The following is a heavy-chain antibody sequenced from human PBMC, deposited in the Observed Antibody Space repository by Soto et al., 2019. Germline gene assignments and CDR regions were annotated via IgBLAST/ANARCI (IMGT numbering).Heavy chain of an antibody. J-gene: IGHJ6*02. CDR3: ARDLAAAVIEEYYYYYYGMDV. CDR1: GGSISSSNW. V-gene: IGHV4-4*02. D-gene: IGHD6-13*01. Sequence: QVQLQESGPGLVKPSGTLSLTCAVSGGSISSSNWWRWVRQPPGNGLEWIGEISHSGSTNYNPSLTSRVTISVDKSKNQFSLKLSSVTAADTAVYYCARDLAAAVIEEYYYYYYGMDVWGQGTTVTVSS. CDR2: ISHSGST.